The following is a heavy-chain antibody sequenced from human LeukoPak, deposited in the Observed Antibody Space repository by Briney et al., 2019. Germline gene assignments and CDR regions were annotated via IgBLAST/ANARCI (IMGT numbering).Heavy chain of an antibody. CDR3: ARERLRSYYYYMDV. CDR1: GFTFSSYW. CDR2: ISSNGGST. V-gene: IGHV3-64*01. Sequence: GGSLRLSCAASGFTFSSYWMSWVRQAPGKGLEYVSAISSNGGSTYYANSVKGRFTISRDNSKNTLYLQMGSLRAEDMAVYYCARERLRSYYYYMDVWGKGTTVAISS. J-gene: IGHJ6*03. D-gene: IGHD5-12*01.